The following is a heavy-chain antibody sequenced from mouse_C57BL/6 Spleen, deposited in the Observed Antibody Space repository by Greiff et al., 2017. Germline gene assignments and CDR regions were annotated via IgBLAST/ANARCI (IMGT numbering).Heavy chain of an antibody. CDR2: IYPGDGDT. J-gene: IGHJ1*03. Sequence: VKLMESGAELVKPGASVKISCKASGYAFSSYWMNWVKQRPGKGLEWIGQIYPGDGDTNYNGKFKGKATLTADKSSSTAYMQLSSLTSEDSAVYFCARGTTVVAKVDWYFDVWGTGTTVTVSS. V-gene: IGHV1-80*01. CDR3: ARGTTVVAKVDWYFDV. D-gene: IGHD1-1*01. CDR1: GYAFSSYW.